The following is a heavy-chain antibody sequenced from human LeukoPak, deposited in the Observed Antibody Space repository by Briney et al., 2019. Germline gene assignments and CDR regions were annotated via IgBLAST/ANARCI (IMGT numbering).Heavy chain of an antibody. CDR3: AKAAYGGANFLLGY. CDR1: GFTFSSYG. J-gene: IGHJ4*02. CDR2: IWYDGSNK. V-gene: IGHV3-33*06. D-gene: IGHD4/OR15-4a*01. Sequence: PGGSLRLSCAASGFTFSSYGMHWVRQAPAKGLEWVAVIWYDGSNKYYADSVKRRFTISRDNSKNTLYLQMNSVRAEDTAVYYCAKAAYGGANFLLGYWGRGTLVTVSS.